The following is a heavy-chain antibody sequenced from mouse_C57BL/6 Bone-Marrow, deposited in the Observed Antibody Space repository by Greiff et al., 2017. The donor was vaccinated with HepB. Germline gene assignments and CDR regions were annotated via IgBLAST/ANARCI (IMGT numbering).Heavy chain of an antibody. CDR3: TRESPYGSRDYFDY. Sequence: QVQLQQSGAELVRPGASVTLSCKASGYTFTDYEMHWVKQTPVHGLEWIGAIDPETGGTAYNQKFKGKAILTADKSSRTAYMELRSLTSEDSAVYYCTRESPYGSRDYFDYWGQGTTLTVSS. D-gene: IGHD1-1*01. J-gene: IGHJ2*01. CDR1: GYTFTDYE. V-gene: IGHV1-15*01. CDR2: IDPETGGT.